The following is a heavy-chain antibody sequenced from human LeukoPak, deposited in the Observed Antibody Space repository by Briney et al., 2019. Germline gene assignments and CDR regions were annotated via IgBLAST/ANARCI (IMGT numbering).Heavy chain of an antibody. CDR1: PDSTTSNF. Sequence: SETLSLTCTVSPDSTTSNFWSWVRQPRGKGLKWIGEIHRSGSTNYNPSLQSRVTISIDRSKNQIALELSSVTAADTAVYYCAREIVGGFNPGAYWGQGTLVTVSS. CDR3: AREIVGGFNPGAY. CDR2: IHRSGST. J-gene: IGHJ4*02. D-gene: IGHD1-14*01. V-gene: IGHV4-4*02.